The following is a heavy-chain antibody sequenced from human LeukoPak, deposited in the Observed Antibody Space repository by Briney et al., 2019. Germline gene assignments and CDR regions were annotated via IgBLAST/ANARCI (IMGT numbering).Heavy chain of an antibody. V-gene: IGHV3-23*01. CDR2: IGASGGGI. CDR1: GFPFSSYA. CDR3: AKEFDSWSRSHYSY. D-gene: IGHD3-3*01. Sequence: GGSLRLSCAASGFPFSSYAMSWVRQAPGKGLEWVSSIGASGGGIFYADSVKGRFTISRGNSKNTLYLQMNGLRAEDTAVYYCAKEFDSWSRSHYSYWGQGTLVTVSS. J-gene: IGHJ4*02.